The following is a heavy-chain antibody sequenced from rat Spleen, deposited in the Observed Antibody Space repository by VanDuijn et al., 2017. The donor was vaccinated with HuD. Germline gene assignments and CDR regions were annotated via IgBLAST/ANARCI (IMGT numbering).Heavy chain of an antibody. J-gene: IGHJ2*01. V-gene: IGHV5-25*01. CDR2: ISYDGFNT. CDR3: ARRYDFDY. D-gene: IGHD1-11*01. Sequence: EVQLVESGGGLVQPGRSMKLSCAASGFTFSHYDMAWVRQAPKKGLEWVAFISYDGFNTYYRDSVKGRFTISRDNAKSTLYLQMDSLRSEDTATYYCARRYDFDYWGQGVMVTVSS. CDR1: GFTFSHYD.